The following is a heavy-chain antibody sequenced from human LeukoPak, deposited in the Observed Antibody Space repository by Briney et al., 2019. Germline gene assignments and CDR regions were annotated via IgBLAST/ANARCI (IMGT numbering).Heavy chain of an antibody. CDR3: ARGSASGSHRTS. D-gene: IGHD3-10*01. CDR1: GYTFTGYD. CDR2: MNPNSGNT. Sequence: GSSVKVSCKASGYTFTGYDINWGRQALGQGLEWMGWMNPNSGNTGYAQKFQGRVTMTRNTSIGTAYMELSSLRSEDTAVYYCARGSASGSHRTSWGQGTLVTVSS. J-gene: IGHJ5*02. V-gene: IGHV1-8*01.